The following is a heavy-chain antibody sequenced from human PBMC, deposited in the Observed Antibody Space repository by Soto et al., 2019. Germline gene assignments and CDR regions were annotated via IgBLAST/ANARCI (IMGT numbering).Heavy chain of an antibody. CDR3: TTLGYYDFWSGYSEYYFDY. V-gene: IGHV3-15*07. J-gene: IGHJ4*02. CDR1: GFPFSNAW. CDR2: IKSKTDGGTT. Sequence: PGGSLRLSCAASGFPFSNAWMNWVRQAPGKGLEWVGRIKSKTDGGTTDYAAPVKGRFTISRDDSKNTLYLQMNSLKTEDTAVYYCTTLGYYDFWSGYSEYYFDYWGQGTLVTVSS. D-gene: IGHD3-3*01.